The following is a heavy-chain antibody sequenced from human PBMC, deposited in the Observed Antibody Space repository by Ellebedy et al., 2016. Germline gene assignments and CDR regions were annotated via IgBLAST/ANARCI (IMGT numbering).Heavy chain of an antibody. CDR2: ISVYNGNT. CDR3: ARDGGYCSGGSCRDVDYYGMDV. CDR1: GYTFTSYG. Sequence: ASVKVSCKASGYTFTSYGISWVRQAPGQGLEWMGWISVYNGNTNHAQKLQGRVTMTTDTSTSPAYMELRSLRSDDTAVYYCARDGGYCSGGSCRDVDYYGMDVWGQGTTVTVSS. J-gene: IGHJ6*02. V-gene: IGHV1-18*01. D-gene: IGHD2-15*01.